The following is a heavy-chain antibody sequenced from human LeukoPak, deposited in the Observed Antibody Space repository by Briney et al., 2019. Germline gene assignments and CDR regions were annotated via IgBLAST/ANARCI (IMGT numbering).Heavy chain of an antibody. V-gene: IGHV1-69*13. CDR2: IIPIFGTA. J-gene: IGHJ5*02. CDR1: GYTFTSYG. CDR3: ARVMGIVVVPAANWFDP. Sequence: SVKVSCKASGYTFTSYGVSWVRQAPGQGLEWMGGIIPIFGTANYAQKFQGRVTITADESTSTAYMELSSLRSEDTAVYYCARVMGIVVVPAANWFDPWGQGTLVTVSS. D-gene: IGHD2-2*03.